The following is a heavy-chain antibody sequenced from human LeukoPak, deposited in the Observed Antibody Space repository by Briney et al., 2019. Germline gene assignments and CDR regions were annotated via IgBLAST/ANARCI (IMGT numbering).Heavy chain of an antibody. CDR3: ARENRRIGVAGGFDS. Sequence: SETLSLTCAVSGGSISSSNWWSWVRQPPGKGLEWIGEIYHSESPNYNPSLKSRVIISVDKPKNQFSLKVSSVTAVDTAVYYCARENRRIGVAGGFDSWGQGTLVTVSS. CDR2: IYHSESP. D-gene: IGHD6-13*01. J-gene: IGHJ4*02. V-gene: IGHV4-4*02. CDR1: GGSISSSNW.